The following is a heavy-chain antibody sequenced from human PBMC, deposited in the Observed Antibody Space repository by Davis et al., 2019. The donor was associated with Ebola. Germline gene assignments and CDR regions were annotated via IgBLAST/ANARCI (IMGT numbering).Heavy chain of an antibody. CDR1: GYTFSGYS. CDR2: INTGNGVT. J-gene: IGHJ6*03. V-gene: IGHV1-3*04. Sequence: VSVTVPCKTSGYTFSGYSMHRVRHAPGQRLEWMGWINTGNGVTKYSQNFQDRVTITRDTSASTAYMDLSSLRSEDTAVYYCGRGLHTFYYYYMDVWGKGTTVTVSS. CDR3: GRGLHTFYYYYMDV. D-gene: IGHD2-15*01.